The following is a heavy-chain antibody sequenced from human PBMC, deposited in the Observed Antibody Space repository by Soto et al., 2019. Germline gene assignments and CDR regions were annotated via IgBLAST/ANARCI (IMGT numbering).Heavy chain of an antibody. Sequence: APVKGSLKASGYNLTNYAIHLVRQAPRQKLLWVGWINAGNGNTKYSQKLQGRVTMTTDTSTYTAYMELRSLRSDDTAVYYCARDWGNCTGGSCYSDYYYYYGMDVWGQGTTVTVSS. CDR2: INAGNGNT. D-gene: IGHD2-15*01. V-gene: IGHV1-3*01. J-gene: IGHJ6*02. CDR1: GYNLTNYA. CDR3: ARDWGNCTGGSCYSDYYYYYGMDV.